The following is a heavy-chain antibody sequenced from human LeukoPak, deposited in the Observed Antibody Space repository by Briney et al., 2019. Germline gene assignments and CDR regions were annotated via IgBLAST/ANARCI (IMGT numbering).Heavy chain of an antibody. V-gene: IGHV1-18*01. CDR1: GYTFTRYG. CDR3: ARVGYDSSGRHRYAFDI. CDR2: INPNNGST. D-gene: IGHD3-22*01. J-gene: IGHJ3*02. Sequence: ASVKVSCKASGYTFTRYGISWVRQAPGQGLEWMGWINPNNGSTNHVQKLQGRVTMTTDTSTSTAYMELRSLRSDDTAVYYCARVGYDSSGRHRYAFDIWGQGTMVTVSS.